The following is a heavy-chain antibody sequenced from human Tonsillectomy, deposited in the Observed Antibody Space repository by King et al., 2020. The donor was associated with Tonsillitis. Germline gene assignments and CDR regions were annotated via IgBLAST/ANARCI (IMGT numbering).Heavy chain of an antibody. CDR3: ARGGVRFHYDY. V-gene: IGHV4-59*01. CDR2: IYYSGTT. Sequence: QLQESGPGLVKPSETLSLTCTVSGGSISSYYWSWIRQPPGKGLEWIGFIYYSGTTNYNPSLKSRVAISIDTSKNQFSLNLNSVTAAATAVYYCARGGVRFHYDYWGQGTLVTVSS. D-gene: IGHD2-21*01. CDR1: GGSISSYY. J-gene: IGHJ4*02.